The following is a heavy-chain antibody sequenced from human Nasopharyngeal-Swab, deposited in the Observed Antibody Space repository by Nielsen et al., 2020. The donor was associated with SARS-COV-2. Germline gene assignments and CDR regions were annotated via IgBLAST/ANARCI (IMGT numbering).Heavy chain of an antibody. CDR2: ISYDGSNK. CDR3: ARDTAPIVVVPAANAY. D-gene: IGHD2-2*01. Sequence: GGSLRLSCAASGFTFSSYAMHWVRQAPGKGLEWVAVISYDGSNKYYADSVKGRFTISRDNSKNTLYLQMNSLRAEDTAVYYCARDTAPIVVVPAANAYWGQGTLVTVSS. J-gene: IGHJ4*02. CDR1: GFTFSSYA. V-gene: IGHV3-30*14.